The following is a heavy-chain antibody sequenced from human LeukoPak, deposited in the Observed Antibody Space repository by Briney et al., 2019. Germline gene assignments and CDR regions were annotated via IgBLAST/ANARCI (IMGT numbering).Heavy chain of an antibody. V-gene: IGHV3-9*01. Sequence: GRSLRLSCAASGFTFDDYAMHWVRQAPGKGLEWVSGISWNSGSIGYADSVKGRFTISRDNAKNSLYLQMNSLRAEDTALYYCAKDTYYYDSSGYDYWGQGTLVTVSS. CDR1: GFTFDDYA. CDR2: ISWNSGSI. J-gene: IGHJ4*02. CDR3: AKDTYYYDSSGYDY. D-gene: IGHD3-22*01.